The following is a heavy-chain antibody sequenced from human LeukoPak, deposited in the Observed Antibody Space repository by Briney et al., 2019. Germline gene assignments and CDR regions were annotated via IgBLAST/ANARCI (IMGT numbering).Heavy chain of an antibody. J-gene: IGHJ4*02. CDR1: GFTFSGSA. Sequence: GGSLRLSCAASGFTFSGSAMHWVRQASGKGLEWAGRIRSKANSYATAYAASVKGRFTISRDDSKNTAYLQMNSLKTEDTAVYYCTRQDGDTSMAFDYWGQGTLVTVSS. CDR3: TRQDGDTSMAFDY. D-gene: IGHD5-18*01. CDR2: IRSKANSYAT. V-gene: IGHV3-73*01.